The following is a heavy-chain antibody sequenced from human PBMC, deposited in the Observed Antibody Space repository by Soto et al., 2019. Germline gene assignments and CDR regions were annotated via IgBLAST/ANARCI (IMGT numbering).Heavy chain of an antibody. CDR1: GFTFSNNW. V-gene: IGHV3-7*01. Sequence: GGSLRLSCAASGFTFSNNWMSWVRQAPGKGLEWVAIINHDGSEKFYLDSVKGRFTISRDNAQNSLYLQVNSLRAEDTAVYFCASGSGWIFDYWGQGTLVTVSS. CDR3: ASGSGWIFDY. J-gene: IGHJ4*02. D-gene: IGHD6-19*01. CDR2: INHDGSEK.